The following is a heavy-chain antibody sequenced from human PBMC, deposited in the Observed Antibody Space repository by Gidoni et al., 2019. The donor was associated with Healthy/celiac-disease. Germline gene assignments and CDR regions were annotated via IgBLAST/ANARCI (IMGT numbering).Heavy chain of an antibody. CDR1: GYTFTSYD. CDR2: MNPNIANT. CDR3: ARGPWELLGY. D-gene: IGHD1-26*01. V-gene: IGHV1-8*01. Sequence: VQLDQSGAEVKKPGAAVTGYGKASGYTFTSYDINLVRPATGQGLEWRGWMNPNIANTGYAPTFQGRVTMTRNTSISTAYMALSSLRSEDTAVYYCARGPWELLGYWGQGTLVTVSS. J-gene: IGHJ4*02.